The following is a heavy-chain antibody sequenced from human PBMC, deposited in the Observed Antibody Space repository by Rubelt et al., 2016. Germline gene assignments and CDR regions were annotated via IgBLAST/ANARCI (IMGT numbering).Heavy chain of an antibody. Sequence: SSGEVKKPGASVKVSCKASGYAFNSYGISWVRQAPGQGLEWMGWISAKNGKTDYAQRVQGRVTMTTDTSTSTAYMELSSLTSDDTAMYYCAVDTYGTGRNNWFDPWGQVTLVTVSP. D-gene: IGHD1-1*01. CDR3: AVDTYGTGRNNWFDP. J-gene: IGHJ5*02. CDR2: ISAKNGKT. V-gene: IGHV1-18*01. CDR1: GYAFNSYG.